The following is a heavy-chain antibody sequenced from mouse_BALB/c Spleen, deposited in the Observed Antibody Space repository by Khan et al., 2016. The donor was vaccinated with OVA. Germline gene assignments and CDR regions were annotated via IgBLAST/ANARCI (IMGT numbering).Heavy chain of an antibody. D-gene: IGHD4-1*01. V-gene: IGHV3-2*02. CDR1: GYSITSDYA. J-gene: IGHJ4*01. CDR3: ASELGRYYAMDY. Sequence: EVQLQESGPGLVKPSQSLSLTCTVTGYSITSDYAWNWIRQFPGNKLEWMGYISYSGNTTYNPSLKSRISITRDTSKHQFFLQLKSVTTEDTATYYCASELGRYYAMDYWGQGTSVTVSS. CDR2: ISYSGNT.